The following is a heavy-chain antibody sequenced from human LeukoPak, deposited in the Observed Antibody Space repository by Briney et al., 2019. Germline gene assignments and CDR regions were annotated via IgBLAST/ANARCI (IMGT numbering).Heavy chain of an antibody. CDR1: GFTFSSYS. D-gene: IGHD4-17*01. CDR2: ISSSSSYI. V-gene: IGHV3-21*04. CDR3: AKGDYGAYPHYFDY. Sequence: GGSLRLSCAASGFTFSSYSMNWVRQAPGRGLEWVSSISSSSSYIYYADSVKGRFTISRDNAKNSLYLQMNSLRAEDTAAYYCAKGDYGAYPHYFDYWGQGTLVPVSS. J-gene: IGHJ4*02.